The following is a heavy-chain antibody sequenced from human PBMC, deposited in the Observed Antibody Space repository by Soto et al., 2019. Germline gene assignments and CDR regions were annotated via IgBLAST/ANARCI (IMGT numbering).Heavy chain of an antibody. CDR3: ARGQEYSSSWYSSLFDY. D-gene: IGHD6-13*01. V-gene: IGHV1-2*04. J-gene: IGHJ4*02. CDR1: GYTFTGYY. CDR2: INPNSGGT. Sequence: ASVKVSCKSSGYTFTGYYMHCVRQAPGQGFEWMGWINPNSGGTNYAQKFQGWVTMTRDTSISTAYMELSRLRSDDTAVYYCARGQEYSSSWYSSLFDYWGQGTLVTVSS.